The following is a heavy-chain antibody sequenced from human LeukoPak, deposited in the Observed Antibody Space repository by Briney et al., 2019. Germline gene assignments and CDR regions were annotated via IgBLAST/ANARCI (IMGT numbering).Heavy chain of an antibody. CDR3: ATNAGPAALDAVDI. V-gene: IGHV4-59*08. Sequence: PSETLSLTCTVSGGSISSHYWSWIRQPPRKGLEWIGYFHYRGSTNYTPSLKSPATISGDPSKNQFSLKLSSVTAADTAVYFCATNAGPAALDAVDIWGQGTMVTVSS. J-gene: IGHJ3*02. CDR1: GGSISSHY. CDR2: FHYRGST. D-gene: IGHD2-2*01.